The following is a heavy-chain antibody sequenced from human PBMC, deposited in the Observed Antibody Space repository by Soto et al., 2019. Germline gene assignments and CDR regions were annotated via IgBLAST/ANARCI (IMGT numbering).Heavy chain of an antibody. CDR1: GFIFSDYY. J-gene: IGHJ4*02. Sequence: GGSLRLSCAVSGFIFSDYYMDWVRQAPGQGLEWVGRTKHKAEFYTTEYAASVKGRFTISRDDSENSMYLQMNSLRAEDTAVYYCATSSDTGYIFDFWGQGTLVTVSS. CDR3: ATSSDTGYIFDF. CDR2: TKHKAEFYTT. V-gene: IGHV3-72*01. D-gene: IGHD3-9*01.